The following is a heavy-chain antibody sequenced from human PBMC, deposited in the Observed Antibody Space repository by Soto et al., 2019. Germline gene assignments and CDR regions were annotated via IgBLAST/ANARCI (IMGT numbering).Heavy chain of an antibody. CDR3: ARGEVPAANFDY. CDR2: IYYSGST. V-gene: IGHV4-30-4*01. J-gene: IGHJ4*02. Sequence: QVQLQESGPGLVKPSQTLSLTCTVSGGSISSGAYYWSWIRQPPWKGLEWIGYIYYSGSTYYNPSLKSRVTISVDTSKNQFSLKLSSVTASDTAVYYCARGEVPAANFDYWGQGTLVPVSS. D-gene: IGHD2-2*01. CDR1: GGSISSGAYY.